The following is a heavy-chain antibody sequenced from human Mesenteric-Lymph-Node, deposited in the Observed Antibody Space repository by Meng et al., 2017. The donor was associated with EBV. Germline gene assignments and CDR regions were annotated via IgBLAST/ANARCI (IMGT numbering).Heavy chain of an antibody. CDR3: AGRGFYTLFDY. Sequence: LQLQRSGPRLVHPSETLSLTCTVSGGFISRSGFYWGWIRQPPGKGLEWIGRVSYSGTTSYNPSLRSRVTISADTSKNQFSLRLTSLTAADTAIYYCAGRGFYTLFDYWGQGTLVTVSS. V-gene: IGHV4-39*07. CDR2: VSYSGTT. D-gene: IGHD3-3*01. J-gene: IGHJ4*02. CDR1: GGFISRSGFY.